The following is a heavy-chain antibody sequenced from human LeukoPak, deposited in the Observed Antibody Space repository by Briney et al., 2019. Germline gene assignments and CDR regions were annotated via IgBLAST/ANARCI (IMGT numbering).Heavy chain of an antibody. V-gene: IGHV1-24*01. CDR3: ARGDSSTYHGPFLN. J-gene: IGHJ4*02. CDR1: GYTLTELS. D-gene: IGHD6-13*01. CDR2: FDPKDGDT. Sequence: ASVKVSCKVSGYTLTELSVHWVRQAPGKGLEWMGNFDPKDGDTIYAQRFQGRVTMTEDTSTHTAYMELSSLRSEDTAVYFCARGDSSTYHGPFLNWGQGTLVTVSS.